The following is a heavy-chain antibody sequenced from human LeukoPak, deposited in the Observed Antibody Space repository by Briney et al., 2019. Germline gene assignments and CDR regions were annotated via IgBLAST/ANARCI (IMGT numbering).Heavy chain of an antibody. CDR2: INHSGST. D-gene: IGHD2-2*01. CDR1: GGSFSGYY. V-gene: IGHV4-34*01. J-gene: IGHJ4*02. Sequence: ASETLSLTCAVYGGSFSGYYWSWIRQPPGKGLEWIGEINHSGSTNYNPSLKSRVTISVDTSKNQFSPKLSSVTAADTAVYYCARGRRCLDYWGQGTLVTVSS. CDR3: ARGRRCLDY.